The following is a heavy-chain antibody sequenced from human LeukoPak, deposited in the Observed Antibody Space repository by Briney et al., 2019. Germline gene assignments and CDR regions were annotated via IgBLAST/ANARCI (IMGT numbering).Heavy chain of an antibody. CDR1: GFTFSNAW. CDR2: IKQDGSEK. Sequence: GGSLRLSCAASGFTFSNAWMSWVRQAPGKGLEWVANIKQDGSEKYYVDSVKGRFTISRDNAKNSLYLQMNSLRAEDTAVYYCARTQDSSGYSPDAFDIWGQGTMVTVSS. D-gene: IGHD3-22*01. J-gene: IGHJ3*02. V-gene: IGHV3-7*04. CDR3: ARTQDSSGYSPDAFDI.